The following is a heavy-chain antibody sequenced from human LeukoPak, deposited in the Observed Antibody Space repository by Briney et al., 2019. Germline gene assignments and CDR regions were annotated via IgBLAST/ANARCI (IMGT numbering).Heavy chain of an antibody. D-gene: IGHD6-13*01. J-gene: IGHJ3*01. CDR1: GGSFSGYY. V-gene: IGHV4-34*01. CDR3: AREDSSSTGAFDF. Sequence: PSETLSLTCAVSGGSFSGYYWNWIRQPPGKGVEWIGEINHSGSTNYNPSHNSRVTISVDTSKNQFSLNLSSVTAADTAVYFCAREDSSSTGAFDFWGQGTMVTVSS. CDR2: INHSGST.